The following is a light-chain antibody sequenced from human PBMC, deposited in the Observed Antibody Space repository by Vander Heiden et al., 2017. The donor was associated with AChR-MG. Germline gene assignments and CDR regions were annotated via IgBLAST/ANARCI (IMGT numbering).Light chain of an antibody. Sequence: DIQMTQSPSSLSASVGDRVTITCRASQSISTYLNWYQQKPGKAPKVLIYAASSLQSGVPPRFSGSGSGTDFTLTISSLQPEDFATYYCQQSDSLPRTFGEGTKVEIK. J-gene: IGKJ1*01. CDR3: QQSDSLPRT. CDR2: AAS. V-gene: IGKV1-39*01. CDR1: QSISTY.